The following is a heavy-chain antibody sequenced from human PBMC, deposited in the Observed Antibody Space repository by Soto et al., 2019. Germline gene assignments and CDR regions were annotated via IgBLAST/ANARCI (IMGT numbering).Heavy chain of an antibody. CDR1: GGSSRGSY. CDR3: ATGGGWLQNSNLRGLYFDY. D-gene: IGHD6-19*01. Sequence: SDTLSLTCSVSGGSSRGSYCSWIRQPPEKGLEWIASISYTGSATHNPSLKSRVSVSVDTTENQCSLKLTSVTAADTATYYCATGGGWLQNSNLRGLYFDYWGQGALVTGSS. CDR2: ISYTGSA. V-gene: IGHV4-59*07. J-gene: IGHJ4*02.